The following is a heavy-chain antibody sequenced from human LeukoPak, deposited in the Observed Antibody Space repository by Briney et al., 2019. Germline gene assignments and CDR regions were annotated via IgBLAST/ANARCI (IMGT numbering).Heavy chain of an antibody. CDR3: AKDIRGYYDSSGYYDY. D-gene: IGHD3-22*01. CDR1: GFTFSSYS. V-gene: IGHV3-21*04. CDR2: ISSSSSYI. J-gene: IGHJ4*02. Sequence: GGSLRLSCAASGFTFSSYSMSWVRQAPGKGLEWVSSISSSSSYIYYADSVKGRFTISRDNAKNSLYLQMNSLRAEDMALYYCAKDIRGYYDSSGYYDYWGQGTLVTVSS.